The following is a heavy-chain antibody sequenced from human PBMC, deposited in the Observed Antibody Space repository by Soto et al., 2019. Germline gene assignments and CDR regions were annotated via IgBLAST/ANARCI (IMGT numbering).Heavy chain of an antibody. CDR3: ARGGGCSGGSCYPLGR. V-gene: IGHV4-34*01. J-gene: IGHJ4*02. Sequence: QVQLQQWGAGLLKPSETLSLTCAVYGGSFSGNYWSWIRQPPGKGLEWIGEINHSGSTNYNPSLKSRVIISVDTSKIQCSLKLSSVTAADTAVYYCARGGGCSGGSCYPLGRWGQGTLVTVSS. D-gene: IGHD2-15*01. CDR2: INHSGST. CDR1: GGSFSGNY.